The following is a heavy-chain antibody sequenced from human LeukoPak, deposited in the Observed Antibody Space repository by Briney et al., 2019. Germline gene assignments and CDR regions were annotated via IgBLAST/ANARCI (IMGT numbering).Heavy chain of an antibody. Sequence: SETLSLTCAVYGGSFSGYYWSWIRQPPGKGLEWIGEINHSGSTNYNPSLKSRVTISVDTSKNQFSLKLSSVTAADTAVYYCASVMVDYYYYYYMDVWGKGTTVTVSS. D-gene: IGHD2-8*01. CDR3: ASVMVDYYYYYYMDV. CDR2: INHSGST. J-gene: IGHJ6*03. V-gene: IGHV4-34*01. CDR1: GGSFSGYY.